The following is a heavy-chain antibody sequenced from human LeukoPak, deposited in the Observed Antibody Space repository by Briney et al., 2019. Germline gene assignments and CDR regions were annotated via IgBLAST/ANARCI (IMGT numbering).Heavy chain of an antibody. J-gene: IGHJ4*02. CDR2: IYYSGST. Sequence: PSETLSLTCTVSGGSISSGDYYWSWIRQPPGKGLEWIGYIYYSGSTYYNPSLKSRVTISVDTSKNQFSLKLSSVTAADTAVYYCARTPTVWGSYRYTSDYWGQGTLVTVSS. D-gene: IGHD3-16*02. CDR3: ARTPTVWGSYRYTSDY. CDR1: GGSISSGDYY. V-gene: IGHV4-30-4*08.